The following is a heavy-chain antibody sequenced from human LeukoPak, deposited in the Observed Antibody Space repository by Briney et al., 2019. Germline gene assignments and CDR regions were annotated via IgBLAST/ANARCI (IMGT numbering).Heavy chain of an antibody. D-gene: IGHD1-26*01. CDR3: AKHVVGIEGYFDY. Sequence: GGSLRLSCAASGFTFRNYAMIWVRQAPGKGLEWVSIVSGSGGSPYYADSVKGRFTISRDNSKNTLYLQMNSLRAEDTAVYYCAKHVVGIEGYFDYWGQGTLVTVSS. J-gene: IGHJ4*02. CDR1: GFTFRNYA. CDR2: VSGSGGSP. V-gene: IGHV3-23*01.